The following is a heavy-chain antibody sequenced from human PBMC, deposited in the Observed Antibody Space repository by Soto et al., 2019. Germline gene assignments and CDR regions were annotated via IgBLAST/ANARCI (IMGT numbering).Heavy chain of an antibody. CDR2: INAGNGNT. D-gene: IGHD3-22*01. V-gene: IGHV1-3*01. Sequence: QVQLVQSGAEVKKPGASVKVSCKTSGYTFTSYAMHWVRQAPGQRLEWMGWINAGNGNTKYSQKFQGRVTITRDTSASTAYMELSSRRSEDTAVYYCAREGSEYYYDSSGYWGHWGQGTLVTVSS. CDR3: AREGSEYYYDSSGYWGH. J-gene: IGHJ4*02. CDR1: GYTFTSYA.